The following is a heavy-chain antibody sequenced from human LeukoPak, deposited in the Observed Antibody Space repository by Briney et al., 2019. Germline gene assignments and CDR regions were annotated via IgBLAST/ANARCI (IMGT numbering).Heavy chain of an antibody. Sequence: SVKVSCKASGDTFSSYAISWVRQAPGQGLEWMGGIIPIFGTANYAQKFQGRVTITADESTSTAYMELSSLRSEDTAVYYCARDLPYYCSSTSCYDFSVGWFDPWGQGTLVTVSS. V-gene: IGHV1-69*13. J-gene: IGHJ5*02. CDR3: ARDLPYYCSSTSCYDFSVGWFDP. CDR1: GDTFSSYA. CDR2: IIPIFGTA. D-gene: IGHD2-2*01.